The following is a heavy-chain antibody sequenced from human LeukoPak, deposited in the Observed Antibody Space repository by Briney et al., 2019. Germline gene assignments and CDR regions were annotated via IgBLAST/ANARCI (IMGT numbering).Heavy chain of an antibody. Sequence: SETLSLTCTVSGGSISSYYWSWIRQPPGKGPEWIGYIYYSGSTNYNPSLKSRVTISVDTSKNQFSLKLSSVTAADTAVYYCASTGYSSSWDTFDYWGQGTLVTVSS. D-gene: IGHD6-13*01. CDR3: ASTGYSSSWDTFDY. CDR2: IYYSGST. V-gene: IGHV4-59*01. J-gene: IGHJ4*02. CDR1: GGSISSYY.